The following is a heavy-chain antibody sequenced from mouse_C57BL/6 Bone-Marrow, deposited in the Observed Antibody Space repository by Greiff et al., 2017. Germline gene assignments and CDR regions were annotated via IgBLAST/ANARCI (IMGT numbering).Heavy chain of an antibody. J-gene: IGHJ3*01. CDR1: GYTFTSYW. Sequence: QVQLQQPGAELVMPGASVKLSCKASGYTFTSYWMHWVKQRPGQGLEWIGEIDPSDSYTNYNQKVKGKSTLTVDKSSSTASMQLISLTSEDSAVYSCARGDDYDDAIVFSYWGQGTLVTVSA. CDR2: IDPSDSYT. CDR3: ARGDDYDDAIVFSY. D-gene: IGHD2-4*01. V-gene: IGHV1-69*01.